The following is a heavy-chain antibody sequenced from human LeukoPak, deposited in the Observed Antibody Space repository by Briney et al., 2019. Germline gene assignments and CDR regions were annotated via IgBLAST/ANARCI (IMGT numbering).Heavy chain of an antibody. CDR3: AKDPGDTAMPDEDY. Sequence: GGSLRLSCAASGFTFSSYATSWVRQAPGKGLEWVSAISGSGGSTYYADSVKGRFTISRDNSKYTLYLQMNSLRAEDTAVYYCAKDPGDTAMPDEDYWGQGTLVTVSS. J-gene: IGHJ4*02. CDR1: GFTFSSYA. D-gene: IGHD5-18*01. V-gene: IGHV3-23*01. CDR2: ISGSGGST.